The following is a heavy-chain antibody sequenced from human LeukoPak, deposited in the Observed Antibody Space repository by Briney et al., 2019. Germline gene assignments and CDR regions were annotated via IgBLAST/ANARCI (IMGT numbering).Heavy chain of an antibody. CDR3: ARTLEDY. CDR1: GGSISSSSYY. V-gene: IGHV4-39*07. J-gene: IGHJ4*02. Sequence: SETLSLTCTVSGGSISSSSYYWGWIRQPPGKGLEWIGSIYYSGSTYYNPSLKSRVTISVDTSKNQFSLKLSSVTAADTAVYYCARTLEDYWGQGTLVTVSS. CDR2: IYYSGST.